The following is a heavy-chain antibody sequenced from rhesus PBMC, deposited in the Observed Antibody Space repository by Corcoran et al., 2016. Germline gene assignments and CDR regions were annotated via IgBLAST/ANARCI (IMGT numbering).Heavy chain of an antibody. CDR1: GFTFSDYY. CDR3: ARRGRQLDFDY. J-gene: IGHJ4*01. V-gene: IGHV3-116*02. CDR2: SKNKDKCGTT. Sequence: EVRLVESGGCLVQPGGSLRLSCAASGFTFSDYYMSWVRQAPGQGPECVGLSKNKDKCGTTEDAASVKSRFTISIDDSKSIASLQMNSLKTEDTAVYYCARRGRQLDFDYWGQGVLVTISS. D-gene: IGHD6-25*01.